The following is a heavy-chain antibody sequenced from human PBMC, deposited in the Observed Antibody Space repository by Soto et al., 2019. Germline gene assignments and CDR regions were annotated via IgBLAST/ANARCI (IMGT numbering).Heavy chain of an antibody. CDR1: GGPFNANY. J-gene: IGHJ4*02. CDR3: ASARWDH. Sequence: PSETLSLTCAVPGGPFNANYWSWVRQPPGKGLEWVGEIYYNGATNSNPSLKSRVTISVDTSKNQFSLKLNSLTAADTAIYYCASARWDHSGRGILVTVSS. V-gene: IGHV4-34*01. CDR2: IYYNGAT.